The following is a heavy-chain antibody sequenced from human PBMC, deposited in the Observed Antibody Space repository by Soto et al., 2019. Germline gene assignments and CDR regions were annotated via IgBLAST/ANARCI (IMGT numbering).Heavy chain of an antibody. CDR2: ISYSGST. D-gene: IGHD6-13*01. Sequence: QLQLQESGPGLVKPSETLSLTCTVPGGSISSSSYYWGWIRQPPGKGLEWIGSISYSGSTSYNPSLKRRVTISVDTSKNQFSLKLRSVTASDTAVYYCATPREYTSSWYRFDYWGQGTLVTVSS. CDR1: GGSISSSSYY. CDR3: ATPREYTSSWYRFDY. J-gene: IGHJ4*02. V-gene: IGHV4-39*01.